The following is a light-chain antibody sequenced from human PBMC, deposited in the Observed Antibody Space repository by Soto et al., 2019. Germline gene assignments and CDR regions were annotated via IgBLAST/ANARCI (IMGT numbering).Light chain of an antibody. CDR1: TSDVGGYNY. J-gene: IGLJ1*01. V-gene: IGLV2-14*01. CDR3: LSKTSTISYV. CDR2: EVS. Sequence: QSVLTQPASVSGSAGQSIAISCTGTTSDVGGYNYVSWYQQHSGKVPKLLIHEVSNRPSGVSNRFSGSKSGNTASLTISGLQAEDEADYYCLSKTSTISYVFGTGTKVTVL.